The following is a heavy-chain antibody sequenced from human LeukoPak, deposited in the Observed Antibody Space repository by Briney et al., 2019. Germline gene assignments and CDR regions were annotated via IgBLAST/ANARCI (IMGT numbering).Heavy chain of an antibody. D-gene: IGHD3-10*01. V-gene: IGHV3-30*04. CDR1: GFIFSSSA. CDR3: AKDSAFYYIDV. Sequence: QPGGSLRLSCAASGFIFSSSAIHWVRQAPGKGLEWVAIISYDAKNKYYADSVKGRFTISRDNSKNTLYLQMNSLKGDDTAVYYCAKDSAFYYIDVWGKGTTVIISS. CDR2: ISYDAKNK. J-gene: IGHJ6*03.